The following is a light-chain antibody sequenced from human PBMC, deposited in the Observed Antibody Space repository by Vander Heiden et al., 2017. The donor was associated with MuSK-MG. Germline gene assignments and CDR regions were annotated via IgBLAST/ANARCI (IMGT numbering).Light chain of an antibody. J-gene: IGKJ4*01. CDR1: QSISSY. V-gene: IGKV1-39*01. CDR3: QQSDSTPLT. Sequence: DIQMTQSPSSMSASVGDRVTLTCRASQSISSYLNGYQQKPGEAPKLLIYAASSLQSGVPSRFSGSGSGTDFTLTISSLQPEEFATYYCQQSDSTPLTFGGGTKLEIK. CDR2: AAS.